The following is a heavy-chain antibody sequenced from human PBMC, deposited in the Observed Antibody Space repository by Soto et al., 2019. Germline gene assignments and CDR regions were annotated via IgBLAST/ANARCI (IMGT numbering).Heavy chain of an antibody. CDR1: GFIFTRFY. D-gene: IGHD3-3*01. CDR3: ARERDFSYDL. V-gene: IGHV1-46*01. Sequence: ASVKVSCKASGFIFTRFYMHWVRQAPGQGPVWLGIIKPEDGTTYYAQSFQGRLIITSDTSTRTVYMEMSGLTSEDTAVYYCARERDFSYDLWGQGTLVTVSS. CDR2: IKPEDGTT. J-gene: IGHJ5*02.